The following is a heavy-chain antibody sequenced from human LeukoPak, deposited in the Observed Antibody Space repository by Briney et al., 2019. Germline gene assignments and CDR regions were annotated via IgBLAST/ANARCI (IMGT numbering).Heavy chain of an antibody. CDR3: ARSFGGLIVATILFDY. Sequence: SETLSLTCAVYGESFSGYYWSWIRQPPGKGLEWLGEINHSGSTNYNPSLKSRVTVSVDTSKNQFSLKLSSVTAADTAVYYCARSFGGLIVATILFDYWGQGTLVTVSS. CDR1: GESFSGYY. D-gene: IGHD5-12*01. V-gene: IGHV4-34*01. J-gene: IGHJ4*02. CDR2: INHSGST.